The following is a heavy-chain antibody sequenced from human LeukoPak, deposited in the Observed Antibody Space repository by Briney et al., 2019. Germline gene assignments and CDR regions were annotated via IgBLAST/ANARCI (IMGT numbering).Heavy chain of an antibody. CDR1: RFTFSRNA. Sequence: PGGSLRLSCAASRFTFSRNAMNWVRQAPGKGLEWVSTISGSGGRTFYADSVKGRFTISRDNLKSTLYLQMNNLGAEDTALYYCAKYPVAYTSGWYLDYWGQGTLVTVSS. D-gene: IGHD6-19*01. CDR3: AKYPVAYTSGWYLDY. V-gene: IGHV3-23*01. J-gene: IGHJ4*02. CDR2: ISGSGGRT.